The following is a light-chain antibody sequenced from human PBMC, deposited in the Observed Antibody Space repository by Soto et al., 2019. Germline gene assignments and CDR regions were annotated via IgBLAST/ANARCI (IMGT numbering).Light chain of an antibody. CDR2: AAS. Sequence: DIQMTQSPSSLSAFVGDRVTITCRASQRVDRYLNWYQQKPGRAPNLRIYAASSLQSGVPSRFSGSGSGADFTLTISSLQPEDFATYYCQQFYDYPLTFGGGTKVDIK. CDR1: QRVDRY. CDR3: QQFYDYPLT. J-gene: IGKJ4*01. V-gene: IGKV1-39*01.